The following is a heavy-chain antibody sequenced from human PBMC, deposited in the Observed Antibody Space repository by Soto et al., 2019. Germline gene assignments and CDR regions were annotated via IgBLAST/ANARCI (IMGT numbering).Heavy chain of an antibody. CDR3: ARDSPPVDY. Sequence: GLEWMGWISAYSGNTNYAQKLQGRVTMTTDTSTSTAYMELRSLRSDDTAVYYFARDSPPVDYWGQRTLVTVSS. V-gene: IGHV1-18*01. CDR2: ISAYSGNT. J-gene: IGHJ4*02.